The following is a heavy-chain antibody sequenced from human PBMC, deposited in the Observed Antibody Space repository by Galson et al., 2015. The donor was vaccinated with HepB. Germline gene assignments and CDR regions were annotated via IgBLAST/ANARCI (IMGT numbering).Heavy chain of an antibody. Sequence: TLSLACTVSGDSITSGSYHWDWIRQHPGQGLEWIGLIYYSGTTYYNPSLESRLTLSIDTSKNQFSLNLKSVTAADTAMYYCARGSLYEGSGYDSIDFWGQGTLVTVSS. V-gene: IGHV4-31*03. CDR2: IYYSGTT. CDR1: GDSITSGSYH. D-gene: IGHD3-22*01. CDR3: ARGSLYEGSGYDSIDF. J-gene: IGHJ4*02.